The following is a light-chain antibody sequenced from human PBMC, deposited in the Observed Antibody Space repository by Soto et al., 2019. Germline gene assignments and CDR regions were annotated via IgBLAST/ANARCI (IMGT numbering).Light chain of an antibody. CDR3: QQYYSTPHIT. CDR2: WAS. V-gene: IGKV4-1*01. CDR1: QSVLYSSNNKKY. Sequence: DIVMTQSPDSLAVSLGERATINCKSSQSVLYSSNNKKYLAWYQQKPGQPPKLLIYWASTRESGVPDRFSGSGSGTDFTLTISSLQAEDVAVYYCQQYYSTPHITFGQGTRLEIK. J-gene: IGKJ5*01.